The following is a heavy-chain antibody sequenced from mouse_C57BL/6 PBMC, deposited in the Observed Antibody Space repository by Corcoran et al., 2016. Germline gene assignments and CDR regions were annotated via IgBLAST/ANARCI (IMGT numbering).Heavy chain of an antibody. V-gene: IGHV1-81*01. D-gene: IGHD1-1*01. CDR2: IYPRSGNT. Sequence: QVQLQQSGAELARPGASVKLSCKASGYTFTSYGISWVKQRTGQGLEWIGEIYPRSGNTYYNEKFKGKATLTADKSSSTAYMELRSLTSEDSAVYFCARGDFITTVVANDWYFDVWGTGTTVTVSS. J-gene: IGHJ1*03. CDR3: ARGDFITTVVANDWYFDV. CDR1: GYTFTSYG.